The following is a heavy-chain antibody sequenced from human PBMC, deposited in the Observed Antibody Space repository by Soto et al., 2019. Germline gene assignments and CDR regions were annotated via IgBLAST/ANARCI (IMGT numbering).Heavy chain of an antibody. CDR2: IYPGDSDT. V-gene: IGHV5-51*01. CDR3: AGAGYSYGYDNAFDI. Sequence: GESLKISCKGSGYSFTSYWIGWVRQMPGKGLEWMGIIYPGDSDTRYSPSFQGQVAISADKSISTAYLQWSSLKASDTAMYYCAGAGYSYGYDNAFDIWGQGTMVTVSS. D-gene: IGHD5-18*01. J-gene: IGHJ3*02. CDR1: GYSFTSYW.